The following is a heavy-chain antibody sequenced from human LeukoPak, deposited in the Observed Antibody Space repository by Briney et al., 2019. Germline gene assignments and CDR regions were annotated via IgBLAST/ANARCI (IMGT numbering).Heavy chain of an antibody. J-gene: IGHJ5*02. V-gene: IGHV4-4*07. D-gene: IGHD2-2*01. CDR2: FYSSGST. CDR1: GDSISSCY. CDR3: ARELDIVVVPAANPYNWFDP. Sequence: PSETLSLTCTVSGDSISSCYWTWIRQPAGKRLEWIGRFYSSGSTNYNRSLKSRVTMSVDTSKNQFSLKLSSVTAADTAVYYCARELDIVVVPAANPYNWFDPWGQGTLVTVSS.